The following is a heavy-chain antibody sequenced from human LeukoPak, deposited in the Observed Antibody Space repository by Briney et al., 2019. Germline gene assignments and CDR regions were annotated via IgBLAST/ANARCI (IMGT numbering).Heavy chain of an antibody. V-gene: IGHV1-8*01. CDR3: ARGLMVRGVIISGY. D-gene: IGHD3-10*01. Sequence: GASVKVSCKASGYTFTSYDINWVGQATGQGLEWMGWMNPNSGNTGYAQKFQGRVTMTRNTSISTAYMELSSLRSEDTAVYYCARGLMVRGVIISGYWGQGTLVTVSS. CDR1: GYTFTSYD. CDR2: MNPNSGNT. J-gene: IGHJ4*02.